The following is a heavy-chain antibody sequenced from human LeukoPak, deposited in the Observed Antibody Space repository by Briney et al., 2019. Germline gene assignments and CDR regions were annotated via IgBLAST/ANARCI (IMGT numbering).Heavy chain of an antibody. J-gene: IGHJ4*02. V-gene: IGHV1-8*01. CDR3: AVHLPGDYLDR. CDR1: GYAFNIYD. CDR2: MNPDSGNT. Sequence: GVSVKVSCKASGYAFNIYDINWVRQATGQGLEWMGWMNPDSGNTGFAQKFQGRVTMTRNTSITTAYMELSSLRFEDTAVYYCAVHLPGDYLDRWGQGTLVTVSS.